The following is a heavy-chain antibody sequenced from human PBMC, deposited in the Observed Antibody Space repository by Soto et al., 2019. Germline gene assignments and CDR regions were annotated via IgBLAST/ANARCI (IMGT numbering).Heavy chain of an antibody. CDR2: IIPIFGTA. V-gene: IGHV1-69*01. CDR3: ARVRMGATTHYYYGMDV. CDR1: GGTFSSYA. D-gene: IGHD1-26*01. Sequence: QVQLVQSGAEVQKPGSSVKVSCKASGGTFSSYAISWVRQAPGQGLEWMGGIIPIFGTANYAQKFQGRVTITADESTSTAYMELSSLRSEDTAVYYCARVRMGATTHYYYGMDVWGQGTTVTVSS. J-gene: IGHJ6*02.